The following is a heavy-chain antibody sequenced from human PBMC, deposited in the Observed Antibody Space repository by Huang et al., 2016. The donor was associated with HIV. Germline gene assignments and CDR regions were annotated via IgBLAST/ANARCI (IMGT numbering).Heavy chain of an antibody. CDR1: GALTSSYA. D-gene: IGHD3-22*01. CDR3: ARARGYYDSSVSYYFDY. Sequence: VTVSWNSGALTSSYAISWVRQAPGQGLEWMGGIIPILGTANYAQKFQGRVTITADESTSTAYMELSSLRSEDTAVYYCARARGYYDSSVSYYFDYWGQGTLFTVSS. CDR2: IIPILGTA. V-gene: IGHV1-69*01. J-gene: IGHJ4*02.